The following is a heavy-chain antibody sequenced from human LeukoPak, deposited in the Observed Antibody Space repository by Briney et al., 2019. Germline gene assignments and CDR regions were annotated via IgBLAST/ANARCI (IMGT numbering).Heavy chain of an antibody. Sequence: SETLSLTCTVSGGSISSSSYYWAWIRQPPGKGLEWIASIYYSGSTYYNPSLKSRVTISVDTSKNQFSLKLSSVTAADTAVYYCASYWYSSGWYYFDYWGQGTLVTVSS. D-gene: IGHD6-19*01. CDR1: GGSISSSSYY. CDR2: IYYSGST. V-gene: IGHV4-39*01. J-gene: IGHJ4*02. CDR3: ASYWYSSGWYYFDY.